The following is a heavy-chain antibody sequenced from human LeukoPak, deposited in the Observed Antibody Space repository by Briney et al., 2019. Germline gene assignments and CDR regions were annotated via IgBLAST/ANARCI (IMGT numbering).Heavy chain of an antibody. Sequence: PGESLTLSCAASGFTFSSYGMHWVRQAPGKGLEWVAVIWYDGSNKYYADSVKGRFTISRDNSKNTLYLQMNSLRAEDTAVYYCARDRAPGIAAAGIGYWGQGTLVTVSS. CDR1: GFTFSSYG. V-gene: IGHV3-33*01. D-gene: IGHD6-13*01. J-gene: IGHJ4*02. CDR2: IWYDGSNK. CDR3: ARDRAPGIAAAGIGY.